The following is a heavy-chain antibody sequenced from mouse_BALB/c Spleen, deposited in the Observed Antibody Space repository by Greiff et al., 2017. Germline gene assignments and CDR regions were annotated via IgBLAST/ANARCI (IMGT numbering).Heavy chain of an antibody. J-gene: IGHJ3*01. V-gene: IGHV7-3*02. CDR2: IRNKANGYTT. D-gene: IGHD4-1*01. CDR3: ARDITGTY. Sequence: EVKLVESGGGLVQPGGSLRLSCATSGFTFTDYYMSWVRQPPGKALEWLGFIRNKANGYTTEYSASVKGRFTISRDNSQSILYLQMNTLRAEASATYYGARDITGTYWGQGTLVTVSA. CDR1: GFTFTDYY.